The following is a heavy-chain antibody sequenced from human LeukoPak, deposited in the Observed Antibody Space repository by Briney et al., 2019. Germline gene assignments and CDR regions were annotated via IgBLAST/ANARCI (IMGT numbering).Heavy chain of an antibody. CDR2: IKEDESAK. V-gene: IGHV3-7*01. CDR3: ARDVGGSLDY. J-gene: IGHJ4*02. Sequence: GGSLRLSCEASGFTFSTYWMAWVRQAPGKGLERVANIKEDESAKHQADSVKGRFTIFRDNAQNSVYLQMSSLRGEDTAVYYCARDVGGSLDYWGQGTLVTVSS. D-gene: IGHD1-26*01. CDR1: GFTFSTYW.